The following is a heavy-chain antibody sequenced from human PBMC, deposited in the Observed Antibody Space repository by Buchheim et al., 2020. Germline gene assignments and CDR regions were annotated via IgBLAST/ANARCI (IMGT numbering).Heavy chain of an antibody. CDR1: GISFRSSD. J-gene: IGHJ4*02. CDR3: ASGDANFDH. D-gene: IGHD2-8*01. Sequence: EVQVVESGGGLVQPGGSLRLSCAASGISFRSSDMNWVRQAPGKGLEWVSYISSGSSTIYYADSVKGRFTISRDNDKSSLYLQMNSLRVEDTAVYYCASGDANFDHWGQGTL. CDR2: ISSGSSTI. V-gene: IGHV3-48*01.